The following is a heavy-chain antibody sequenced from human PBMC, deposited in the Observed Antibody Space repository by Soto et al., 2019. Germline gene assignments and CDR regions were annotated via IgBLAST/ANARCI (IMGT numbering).Heavy chain of an antibody. V-gene: IGHV1-2*02. J-gene: IGHJ4*02. D-gene: IGHD3-10*01. Sequence: GASVKVSCKASGYTFTGYYMHWVRQAPGQGLERMGWINPNSGGTNYAQKFQGRVTMTRDTSISTAYMELSRLRSDDTAVYYCARFRLDYYGSGSYEGFDYWGQGTLVTVSS. CDR2: INPNSGGT. CDR1: GYTFTGYY. CDR3: ARFRLDYYGSGSYEGFDY.